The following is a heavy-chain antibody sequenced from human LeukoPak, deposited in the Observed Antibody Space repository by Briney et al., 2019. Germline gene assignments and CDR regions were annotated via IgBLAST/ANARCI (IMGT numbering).Heavy chain of an antibody. V-gene: IGHV3-30*02. D-gene: IGHD3-10*01. CDR3: VKDGEYYGSGSVGWFDP. CDR1: GFTFSSYW. CDR2: IRYDGSNK. Sequence: PGGSLRLSCAASGFTFSSYWMSWVRQAPGKGLEWVAYIRYDGSNKYYADSVKGRFTISRDNSKNMLYLQMNSLRPEDTVVYYCVKDGEYYGSGSVGWFDPWGQGTLVTVSS. J-gene: IGHJ5*02.